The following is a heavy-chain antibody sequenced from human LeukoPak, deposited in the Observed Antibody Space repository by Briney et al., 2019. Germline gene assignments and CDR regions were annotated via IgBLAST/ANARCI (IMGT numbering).Heavy chain of an antibody. V-gene: IGHV1-18*01. CDR1: GYTFTNYD. J-gene: IGHJ4*02. Sequence: VKVSCKASGYTFTNYDFSWVRQAPGQGLEWMGWISTYSGSTNYAQKLQGRVTMTTDTSTSTAYMELRSLSSDDTAVYYCARQGYGGNPQGAADYWGQGTLVTVSS. CDR2: ISTYSGST. CDR3: ARQGYGGNPQGAADY. D-gene: IGHD4-23*01.